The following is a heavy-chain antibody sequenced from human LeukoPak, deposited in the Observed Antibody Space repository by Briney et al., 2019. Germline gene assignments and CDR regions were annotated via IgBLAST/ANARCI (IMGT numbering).Heavy chain of an antibody. CDR1: GGSFSGYY. CDR2: INHSGST. D-gene: IGHD1-26*01. Sequence: SETLSLTCAVYGGSFSGYYWSWIRQPPGKGLEWIGEINHSGSTNYNPSLKSRVTISVDTSKNQFSLKLSSVTAADTAVYYCARRLVGATIFGGQGTLVTVSS. V-gene: IGHV4-34*01. J-gene: IGHJ4*02. CDR3: ARRLVGATIF.